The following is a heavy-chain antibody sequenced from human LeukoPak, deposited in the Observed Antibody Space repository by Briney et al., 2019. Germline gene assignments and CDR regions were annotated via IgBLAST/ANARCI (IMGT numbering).Heavy chain of an antibody. Sequence: ASVKVSCKASGYTFTGYYMNWVRQAPGQGLEWMGWINPNSGGTNYAQKFQGRVTMTRDTSISTAYMELSRLRSDDTAVYYCARVYDDGAYFDYWGQGTLVTVSS. CDR1: GYTFTGYY. J-gene: IGHJ4*02. CDR3: ARVYDDGAYFDY. V-gene: IGHV1-2*02. CDR2: INPNSGGT. D-gene: IGHD1-1*01.